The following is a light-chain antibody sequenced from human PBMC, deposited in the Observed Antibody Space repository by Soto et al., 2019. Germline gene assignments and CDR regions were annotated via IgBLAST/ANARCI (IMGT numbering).Light chain of an antibody. CDR1: QGISSY. J-gene: IGKJ1*01. CDR2: AAA. V-gene: IGKV1-8*01. CDR3: QQYYSYPAS. Sequence: AIRMTQSPSSLSASTGDRVTITCRASQGISSYLAWYQQKPGKAPKLLIYAAASLQSGVPSRFSGSGSGTDFTLTISCLQSEDFATYYCQQYYSYPASLGQGTKVDIK.